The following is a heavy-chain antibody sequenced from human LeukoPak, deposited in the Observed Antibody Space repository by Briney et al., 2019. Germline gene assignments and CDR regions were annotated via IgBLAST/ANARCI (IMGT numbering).Heavy chain of an antibody. V-gene: IGHV3-11*04. Sequence: GGSLRLSCAASGFTFSDYYMSWIRQAPGKGLEWVSYISSSGSTIYYADSVKDRFTISRDNAKNSLYLQMNSLRAEDTAVYYCARLLHYYDSSGYPAFGYYYMDVWGKGTTVTVSS. CDR2: ISSSGSTI. J-gene: IGHJ6*03. D-gene: IGHD3-22*01. CDR3: ARLLHYYDSSGYPAFGYYYMDV. CDR1: GFTFSDYY.